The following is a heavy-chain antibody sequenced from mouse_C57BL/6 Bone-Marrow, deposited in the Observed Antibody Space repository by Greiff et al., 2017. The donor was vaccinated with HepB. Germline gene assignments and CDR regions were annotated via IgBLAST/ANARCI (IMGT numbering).Heavy chain of an antibody. Sequence: EVKLMESGGGLVKPGGSLKLSCAASGFTFSSYAMSWVRQTPEKRLEWVATISDGGSYTYYPDNVKGRFTISRDNAKNNLYLQMSHLKSEDTAMYYCARGAVGNYVYYFDYWGQGTTLTVSS. CDR1: GFTFSSYA. V-gene: IGHV5-4*03. CDR2: ISDGGSYT. CDR3: ARGAVGNYVYYFDY. J-gene: IGHJ2*01. D-gene: IGHD2-1*01.